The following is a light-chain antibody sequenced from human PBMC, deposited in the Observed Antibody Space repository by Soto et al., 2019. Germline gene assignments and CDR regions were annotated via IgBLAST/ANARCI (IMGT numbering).Light chain of an antibody. J-gene: IGLJ1*01. CDR1: SSNIGNNY. V-gene: IGLV1-47*01. Sequence: QSVLTQPPSASETPGQRVSVSCSGSSSNIGNNYVFWYQHLPGTAPKLLIYRNDQRPSGVSARFSGSKSGTSASLAISGLRSEDEADYYCAAWDDSLSGSYVFGPGTKLTVL. CDR3: AAWDDSLSGSYV. CDR2: RND.